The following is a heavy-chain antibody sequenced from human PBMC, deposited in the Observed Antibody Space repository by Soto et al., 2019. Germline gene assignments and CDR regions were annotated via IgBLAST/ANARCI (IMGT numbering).Heavy chain of an antibody. Sequence: QLQLQESGSGLVKPSQTLSLTCAVSGGSISSGGYSWNWIRQPPGKGLEWIGYIYHSGSTYYNPSLKSRVTISVDKSKNQFPLKLTSVTAADTAVYYCARDQLEGNWFDPWGQGTLVTVSS. CDR2: IYHSGST. CDR1: GGSISSGGYS. V-gene: IGHV4-30-2*01. D-gene: IGHD1-1*01. J-gene: IGHJ5*02. CDR3: ARDQLEGNWFDP.